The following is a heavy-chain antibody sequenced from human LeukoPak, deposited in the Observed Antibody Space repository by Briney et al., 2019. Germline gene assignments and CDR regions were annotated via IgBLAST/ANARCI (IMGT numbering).Heavy chain of an antibody. CDR2: ISSSGSTI. D-gene: IGHD3-10*01. CDR3: ARDAMVRGVISRWDY. CDR1: GFTFSSYE. J-gene: IGHJ4*02. V-gene: IGHV3-48*03. Sequence: GRSLRLSCAASGFTFSSYEMNWVRQAPGKGLEWVSYISSSGSTIYYADSVKGRFTISRDNAKNSLYLQMNSLRAEDTAVYYCARDAMVRGVISRWDYWGQGTLVTVSS.